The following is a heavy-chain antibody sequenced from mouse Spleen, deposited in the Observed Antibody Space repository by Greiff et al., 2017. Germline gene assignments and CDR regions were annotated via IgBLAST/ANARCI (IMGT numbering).Heavy chain of an antibody. CDR2: IRLKSDNYAT. V-gene: IGHV6-3*01. J-gene: IGHJ4*01. CDR3: NTGYAMDY. CDR1: GFTFSNYS. Sequence: EVKLLESGGGLVQPGGSLKLSCVASGFTFSNYSMNWVRQSPEKGLEWVAQIRLKSDNYATHYAESVKGRFTISRDDSKSSVYLQMNNLRAEDTGIYYCNTGYAMDYWGQGTSVTVSS. D-gene: IGHD4-1*01.